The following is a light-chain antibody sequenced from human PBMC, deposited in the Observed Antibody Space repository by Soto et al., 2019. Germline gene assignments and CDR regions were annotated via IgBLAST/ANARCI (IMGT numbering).Light chain of an antibody. CDR1: MRDVGAYNL. Sequence: QSALTQPASVSGSHGQSITISGAETMRDVGAYNLVSWYQQHPGRAPQLIIYEVRNRPSGISFRFSGSKSGNTASLTISGLQAEDEAEYYCSSYTSKRSLIFGGVTKLTVL. CDR3: SSYTSKRSLI. V-gene: IGLV2-14*01. J-gene: IGLJ2*01. CDR2: EVR.